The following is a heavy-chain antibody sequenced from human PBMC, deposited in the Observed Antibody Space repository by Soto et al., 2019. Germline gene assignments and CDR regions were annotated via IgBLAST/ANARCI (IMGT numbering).Heavy chain of an antibody. CDR1: GFTFSSHW. V-gene: IGHV3-7*01. CDR2: IKQDGSEK. CDR3: LTYYYMDV. J-gene: IGHJ6*03. Sequence: PGGSLRLSCAASGFTFSSHWMSWVRQAPGKGLEWVANIKQDGSEKYYVDSVKGRFTISRDNAKNSLYLQMNSLRAEDTAVYYCLTYYYMDVWGKGTTVTVSS. D-gene: IGHD1-20*01.